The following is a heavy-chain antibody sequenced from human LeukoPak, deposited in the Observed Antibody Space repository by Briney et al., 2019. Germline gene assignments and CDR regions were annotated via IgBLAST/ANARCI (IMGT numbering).Heavy chain of an antibody. CDR2: ISQSGST. D-gene: IGHD4-17*01. J-gene: IGHJ4*02. V-gene: IGHV4-39*01. CDR3: ARHSYGPYYFDY. Sequence: SETLSLTCTVSGGSISGSNHYWGWIRQPPGKGLECIGSISQSGSTYHNPSLKSRLTISVDTSKNQLSLKLNSVTAADTAVYYCARHSYGPYYFDYWGPGALVPVSS. CDR1: GGSISGSNHY.